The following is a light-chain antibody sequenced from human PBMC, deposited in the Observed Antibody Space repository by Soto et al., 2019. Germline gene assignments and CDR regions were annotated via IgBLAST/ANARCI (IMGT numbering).Light chain of an antibody. V-gene: IGLV2-8*01. CDR2: EVT. CDR1: SSDVGASNF. J-gene: IGLJ1*01. CDR3: SSYAGSNNYV. Sequence: QSVLTQPPSASGSPGQSVTISCTGTSSDVGASNFVSWYQQHPGKAPKLMIYEVTKRPSGVPDRFSGSKSGNTASLTVSGLQAEDEADYYCSSYAGSNNYVFGTGTKLTVL.